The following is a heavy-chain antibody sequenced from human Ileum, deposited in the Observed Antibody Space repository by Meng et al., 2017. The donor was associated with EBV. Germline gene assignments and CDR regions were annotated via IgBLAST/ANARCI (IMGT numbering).Heavy chain of an antibody. V-gene: IGHV1-3*01. D-gene: IGHD2-21*01. CDR1: GYTFTGYA. Sequence: QVQLVQSGAEVKMPGASIKLSCKASGYTFTGYAIHWVRQAPGQRPEWMGWINADNGNTKYSQKFQGRVIITRNTPASTVYMDVRSLRSEDTAVYFCARVERGVKFDKWGQGTLVTVSS. J-gene: IGHJ4*01. CDR2: INADNGNT. CDR3: ARVERGVKFDK.